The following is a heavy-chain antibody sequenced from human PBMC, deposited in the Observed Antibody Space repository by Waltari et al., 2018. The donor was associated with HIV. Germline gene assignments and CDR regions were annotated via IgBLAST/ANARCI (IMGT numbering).Heavy chain of an antibody. CDR2: IIPIFDTT. J-gene: IGHJ6*02. D-gene: IGHD2-8*02. CDR3: ARASGDYSFYYAMDV. Sequence: QVQLVQSGAAVKKPGSSVKVSCMASGGTFSSYAFNWVRQAPGQGLEWMGGIIPIFDTTNYAQKFQGRVRITADESTGTAYMELSSLRSEDTAVYYCARASGDYSFYYAMDVWGQGTTVTVSS. V-gene: IGHV1-69*01. CDR1: GGTFSSYA.